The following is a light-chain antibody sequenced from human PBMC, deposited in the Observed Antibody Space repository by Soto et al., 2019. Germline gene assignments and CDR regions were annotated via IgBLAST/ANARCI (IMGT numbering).Light chain of an antibody. CDR3: QHYNGYPRT. J-gene: IGKJ1*01. CDR2: AAS. CDR1: QDISDY. Sequence: DIQMTQSPSTLSASVGDRVTITCRASQDISDYLAWYQQKPGKVPKLLIYAASTLQRGVPSRFSGSASGTDFTLTITSLQPDDFATYYCQHYNGYPRTFGQGTKVDIK. V-gene: IGKV1-27*01.